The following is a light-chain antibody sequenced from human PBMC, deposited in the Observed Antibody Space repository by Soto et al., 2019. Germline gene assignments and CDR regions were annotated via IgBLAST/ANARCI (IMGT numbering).Light chain of an antibody. J-gene: IGKJ4*01. Sequence: DIVMTQSPLSLPVTPGEPASISFRSSQSLLHSNGYTYLDWYLQKPGQSPQLLIYMGSNRASGVPDRFSGSGSGTDFTLKISRVEAEDVGVYYCMQSLQSRAFGGGTKV. CDR2: MGS. V-gene: IGKV2-28*01. CDR1: QSLLHSNGYTY. CDR3: MQSLQSRA.